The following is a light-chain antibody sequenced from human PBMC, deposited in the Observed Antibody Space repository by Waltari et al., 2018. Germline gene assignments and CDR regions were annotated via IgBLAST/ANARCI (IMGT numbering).Light chain of an antibody. CDR1: GSDVGGYDL. CDR2: AVT. V-gene: IGLV2-23*02. Sequence: QSALTQPASVSGSPGQSIPISCAGTGSDVGGYDLVSWYQHHPDKAPKLLIYAVTKRPSGVSNRFSGSKSGNTASLTISGLQAEDEATYYCCSYLERTVFGGGTKLTVL. CDR3: CSYLERTV. J-gene: IGLJ2*01.